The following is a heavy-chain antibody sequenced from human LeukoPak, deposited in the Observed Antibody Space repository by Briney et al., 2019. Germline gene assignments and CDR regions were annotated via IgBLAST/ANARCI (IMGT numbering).Heavy chain of an antibody. CDR2: IYTSGST. J-gene: IGHJ6*03. V-gene: IGHV4-61*02. CDR3: ARRLLRGAGYCSSTSCYGPMDV. CDR1: GGSISSGSYY. Sequence: SETLSLTCTVSGGSISSGSYYWSWIRQPAGKGLEWIGRIYTSGSTNYNPSLKSRVTISVDTSKNQFSLKLSSVTAADTAVYYCARRLLRGAGYCSSTSCYGPMDVWGKGTTVTVSS. D-gene: IGHD2-2*01.